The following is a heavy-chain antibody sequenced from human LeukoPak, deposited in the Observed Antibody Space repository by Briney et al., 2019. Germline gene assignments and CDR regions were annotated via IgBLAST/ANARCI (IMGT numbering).Heavy chain of an antibody. Sequence: PSGTLSLACTVSGGSISSSSYYWGWFRQPPGKGLERIGYIYHSGSTYYNPSLKSRVTISVDTSKNQFALKLSSVTAADTAVYYCARDPTTGYRSEAWFDSWGQGTLVTVSS. CDR3: ARDPTTGYRSEAWFDS. V-gene: IGHV4-39*06. D-gene: IGHD6-25*01. CDR1: GGSISSSSYY. CDR2: IYHSGST. J-gene: IGHJ5*01.